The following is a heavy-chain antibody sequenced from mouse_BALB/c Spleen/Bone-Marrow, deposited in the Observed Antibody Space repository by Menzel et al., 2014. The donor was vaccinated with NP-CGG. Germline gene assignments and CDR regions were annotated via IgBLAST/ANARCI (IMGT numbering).Heavy chain of an antibody. J-gene: IGHJ4*01. Sequence: QVQLKQSGAELMRPGASVKISCKASGYTFTNYWIEWVKQRPGHGLEWIGEILPGRGSPNYNEKFKGKATFALDTSSNTSYMQLSSLTSEDSAVYYCARKGALRAMDYWGQGSSVTVSS. CDR2: ILPGRGSP. CDR1: GYTFTNYW. CDR3: ARKGALRAMDY. V-gene: IGHV1-9*01.